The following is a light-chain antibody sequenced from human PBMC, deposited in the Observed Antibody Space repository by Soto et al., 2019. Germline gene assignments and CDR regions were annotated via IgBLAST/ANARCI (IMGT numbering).Light chain of an antibody. CDR1: QSVSSSY. V-gene: IGKV3-20*01. CDR2: GAS. Sequence: ESVLTQSPGTLSMSPGERATLSCRASQSVSSSYSALYQQKPGQAPRLLIYGASRRATGIPDRFSGSGSGTDCTLTISRLEPEDFAVYYCQQYGSSPFTFGPGTKVDIK. J-gene: IGKJ3*01. CDR3: QQYGSSPFT.